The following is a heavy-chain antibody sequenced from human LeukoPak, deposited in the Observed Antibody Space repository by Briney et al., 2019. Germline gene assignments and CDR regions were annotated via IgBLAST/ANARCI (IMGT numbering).Heavy chain of an antibody. D-gene: IGHD1-1*01. CDR2: IYYSGST. J-gene: IGHJ4*02. CDR1: GGSFSGYY. CDR3: ARNDATWLGY. V-gene: IGHV4-31*11. Sequence: PSETLSLTCAVYGGSFSGYYWSWIRQHPGKGLEWIGYIYYSGSTYYNPSLKSRVTISVDTSKNQFSLKLSSVTAADTAVYYCARNDATWLGYWGQGTLVTVSS.